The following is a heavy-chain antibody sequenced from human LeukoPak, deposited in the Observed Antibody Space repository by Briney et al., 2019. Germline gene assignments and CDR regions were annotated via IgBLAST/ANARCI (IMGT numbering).Heavy chain of an antibody. V-gene: IGHV1-46*01. CDR1: GYTFTSYD. Sequence: ASVKVSCKASGYTFTSYDMHWVRQAPGQGLEWMGIINPSGGSTSYAQKLQGRVTMTRDTSTSTVYMELSSLRSEDTAVYYCARGTLTMVRGVIGWFDPWGQGTLVTVSS. CDR2: INPSGGST. CDR3: ARGTLTMVRGVIGWFDP. D-gene: IGHD3-10*01. J-gene: IGHJ5*02.